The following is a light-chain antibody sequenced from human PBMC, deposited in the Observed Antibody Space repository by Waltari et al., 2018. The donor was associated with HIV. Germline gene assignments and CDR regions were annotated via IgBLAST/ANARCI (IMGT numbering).Light chain of an antibody. V-gene: IGLV1-47*01. CDR3: AAWDDSLSGG. Sequence: QSVLTQPPSASGTPGQRVTISCSGSSSNIVSNYVYWYQQLPGTAPKLLIYRNNQRPSGVPDRFSGSKSGTSASLAISGLRSEDEADYYCAAWDDSLSGGFGGGTKLTVL. J-gene: IGLJ3*02. CDR1: SSNIVSNY. CDR2: RNN.